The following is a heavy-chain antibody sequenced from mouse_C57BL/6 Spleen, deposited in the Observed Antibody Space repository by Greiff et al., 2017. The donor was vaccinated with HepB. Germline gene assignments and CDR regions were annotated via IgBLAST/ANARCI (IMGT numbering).Heavy chain of an antibody. J-gene: IGHJ1*03. CDR3: TRETTVVARYFDV. Sequence: EVKLQESGEGLVKPGGSLKLSCAASGFTFSSYAMSWVRQTPEKRLEWVAYISSGGDYIYYADTVKGRFTISRDNARNTLYLQMSSLKSEDTAMYYCTRETTVVARYFDVWGTGTTVTVSS. D-gene: IGHD1-1*01. CDR1: GFTFSSYA. CDR2: ISSGGDYI. V-gene: IGHV5-9-1*02.